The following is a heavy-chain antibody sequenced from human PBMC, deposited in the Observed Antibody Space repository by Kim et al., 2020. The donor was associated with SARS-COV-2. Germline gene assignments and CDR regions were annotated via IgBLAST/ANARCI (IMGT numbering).Heavy chain of an antibody. D-gene: IGHD5-12*01. J-gene: IGHJ4*02. CDR1: GGSFSGYY. CDR2: INHSGST. Sequence: SETLSLTCAVYGGSFSGYYWSWIRQPPGKGLEWIGEINHSGSTNYNPSLKSRVTISVDTSKNQFSLKRSSVTAADTAVYYCARDRRDGYNYGTFDYWGQGTLVTVSS. CDR3: ARDRRDGYNYGTFDY. V-gene: IGHV4-34*01.